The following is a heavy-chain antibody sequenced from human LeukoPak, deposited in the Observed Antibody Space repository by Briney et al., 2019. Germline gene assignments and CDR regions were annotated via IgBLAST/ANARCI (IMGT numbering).Heavy chain of an antibody. CDR3: ARGLSRAPDYYDSSGYQDY. Sequence: ASVKVSCKASGYTFTSYDINWVRQATGQGLEWMGWMNPNSGNTGYAQKFQGRVTMTRNTSISTDYMELSSLRSEDTAVYYCARGLSRAPDYYDSSGYQDYWGQGTLVTVSS. J-gene: IGHJ4*02. CDR1: GYTFTSYD. CDR2: MNPNSGNT. D-gene: IGHD3-22*01. V-gene: IGHV1-8*01.